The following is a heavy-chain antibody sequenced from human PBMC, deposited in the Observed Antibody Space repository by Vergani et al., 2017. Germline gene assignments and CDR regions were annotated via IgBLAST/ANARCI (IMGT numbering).Heavy chain of an antibody. Sequence: QVQLVQSGAEVKKPGASVKVSCKASGYTFTGYYMHWVRQAPGQGLEWMGWINPNSGGTTYAQKFQGRVTMTRDTSISTAYMELSRLRSDDTAVYYCARAVYCSSTSCYTNFDYWGQGTLVTVSS. J-gene: IGHJ4*02. V-gene: IGHV1-2*02. D-gene: IGHD2-2*02. CDR2: INPNSGGT. CDR3: ARAVYCSSTSCYTNFDY. CDR1: GYTFTGYY.